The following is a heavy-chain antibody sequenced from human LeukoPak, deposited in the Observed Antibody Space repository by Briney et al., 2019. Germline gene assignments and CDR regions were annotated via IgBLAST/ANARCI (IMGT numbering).Heavy chain of an antibody. J-gene: IGHJ4*02. CDR2: INPNSGGT. CDR1: GYSFTGDY. CDR3: AREGAVAGIDY. V-gene: IGHV1-2*02. Sequence: ASVNVSCKASGYSFTGDYMHWVRQAAGQGLEWMGWINPNSGGTNYAQKFQGRVTMTRDTSISTAYMELSRLRSDDTAVYYCAREGAVAGIDYWGQGTLVTVSS. D-gene: IGHD6-19*01.